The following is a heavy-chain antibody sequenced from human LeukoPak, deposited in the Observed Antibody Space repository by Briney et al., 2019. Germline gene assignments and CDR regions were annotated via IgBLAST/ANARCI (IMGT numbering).Heavy chain of an antibody. CDR3: ASTEWGGYYYYYMDV. CDR2: INHSGST. CDR1: GGSFSGYY. Sequence: SETLSLTCAVYGGSFSGYYWSWIRQPPGKGLEWIGEINHSGSTNYNPSLKSRVAISVDTSKNQFSLKLSSVTAADTAVYYCASTEWGGYYYYYMDVWGKGTTVTVSS. V-gene: IGHV4-34*01. J-gene: IGHJ6*03. D-gene: IGHD3-16*01.